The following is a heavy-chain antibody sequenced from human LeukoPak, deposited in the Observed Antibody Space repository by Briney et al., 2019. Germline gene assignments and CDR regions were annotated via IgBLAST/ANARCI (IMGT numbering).Heavy chain of an antibody. CDR3: ARGALTARYSGYDFGTFDY. J-gene: IGHJ4*02. CDR2: INPNSGGT. D-gene: IGHD5-12*01. Sequence: ASVKVSCKASGYTFTGHYMHWVRQAPGQGLEWMGWINPNSGGTNYAQKFQGRVTMTRDTSISTAYMELSRLRSDDTAVYYCARGALTARYSGYDFGTFDYWGQGTLVTVSS. CDR1: GYTFTGHY. V-gene: IGHV1-2*02.